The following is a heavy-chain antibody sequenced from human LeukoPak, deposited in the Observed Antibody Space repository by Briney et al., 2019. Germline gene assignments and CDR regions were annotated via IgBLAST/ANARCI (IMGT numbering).Heavy chain of an antibody. Sequence: GGSLRLSCAASGFTFSDHYMDWVRQAPGKGLEWVGRTRNKPNSYITEYAASVKGRFTISRDDSKNSLYLQMNSLRAEDTAVYYCGRLTTAYDTVDPWGQGTLVTVSS. CDR2: TRNKPNSYIT. J-gene: IGHJ5*02. CDR1: GFTFSDHY. CDR3: GRLTTAYDTVDP. D-gene: IGHD3-16*01. V-gene: IGHV3-72*01.